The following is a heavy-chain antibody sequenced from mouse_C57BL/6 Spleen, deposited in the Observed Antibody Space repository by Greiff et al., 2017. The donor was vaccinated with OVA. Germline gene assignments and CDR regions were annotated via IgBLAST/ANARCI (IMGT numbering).Heavy chain of an antibody. J-gene: IGHJ3*01. CDR1: GYTFTSYW. V-gene: IGHV1-74*01. D-gene: IGHD1-1*01. CDR2: IHPSDSDT. Sequence: VQLQQPGAELVKPGASVKLSCKASGYTFTSYWMHWVKQRPGQGLEWIGRIHPSDSDTNYNQKFKGKATLTVDKSSSTAYMQLSSLTSEDSAVYYCAIDYGSSPAWFAYWGQGTLVTVSA. CDR3: AIDYGSSPAWFAY.